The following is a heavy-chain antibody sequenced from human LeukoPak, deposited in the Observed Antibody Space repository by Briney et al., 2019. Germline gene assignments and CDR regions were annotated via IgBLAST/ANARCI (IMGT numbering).Heavy chain of an antibody. D-gene: IGHD6-13*01. V-gene: IGHV1-2*02. CDR1: GYTFTGYY. CDR3: ARAREDSSRYYIDY. J-gene: IGHJ4*02. CDR2: INPNSGGT. Sequence: ASVKVSCKASGYTFTGYYMHWVRQAPGQGLEWMGWINPNSGGTNYAQKFQGRVTMTRDTSISTAYMELSRLRSDDTAEYYCARAREDSSRYYIDYWGQGTLVTVSS.